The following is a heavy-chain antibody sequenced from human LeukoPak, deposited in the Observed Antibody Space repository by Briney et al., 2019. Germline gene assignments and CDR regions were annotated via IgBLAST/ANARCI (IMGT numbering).Heavy chain of an antibody. CDR2: IRSKAYGETT. V-gene: IGHV3-49*04. CDR3: VRASPYNYDSSGLQRDSFDI. Sequence: PGGSLRLSCEASGFIFSSYSMNWVRQAPGKGLEWVGFIRSKAYGETTEYAASVRGRSTISRDDSRSIAYLQMNRLTIEDTAVYFCVRASPYNYDSSGLQRDSFDIWGQGTTVIVSS. CDR1: GFIFSSYS. J-gene: IGHJ3*02. D-gene: IGHD3-22*01.